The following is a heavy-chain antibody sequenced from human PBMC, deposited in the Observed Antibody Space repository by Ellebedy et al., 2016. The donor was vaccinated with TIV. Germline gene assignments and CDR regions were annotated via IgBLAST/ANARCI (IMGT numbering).Heavy chain of an antibody. CDR3: ARDLRITARDNYPDY. V-gene: IGHV3-9*01. CDR1: GFTFDDYA. D-gene: IGHD6-6*01. J-gene: IGHJ4*02. Sequence: GGSLRLXCAASGFTFDDYAMHWVRQAPGKGLEWVSGISWRGHYIGYADSVRGRFTISRGNAKNSLYLQMNRLRADDTAFYYCARDLRITARDNYPDYWGQGTLVTVSS. CDR2: ISWRGHYI.